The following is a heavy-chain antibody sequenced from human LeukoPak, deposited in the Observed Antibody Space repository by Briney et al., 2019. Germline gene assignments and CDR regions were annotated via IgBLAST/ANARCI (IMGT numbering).Heavy chain of an antibody. V-gene: IGHV3-23*01. D-gene: IGHD6-25*01. CDR3: AKSLAARWVIDY. J-gene: IGHJ4*02. CDR2: ITDSGGST. Sequence: PGWSLRLSCAASVFTLSNYAMNWVRQAPGKGLAWVSGITDSGGSTYYADSVNGWFTISRDNSENTLYLQTNTLRAEDTAIYFCAKSLAARWVIDYWGQGTLVTVSS. CDR1: VFTLSNYA.